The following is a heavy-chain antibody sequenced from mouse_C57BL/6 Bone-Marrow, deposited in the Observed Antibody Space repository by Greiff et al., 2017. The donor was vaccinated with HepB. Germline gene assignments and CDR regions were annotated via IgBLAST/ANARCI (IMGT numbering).Heavy chain of an antibody. CDR2: ISNGGGST. D-gene: IGHD2-14*01. CDR1: GFTFSDYY. V-gene: IGHV5-12*01. J-gene: IGHJ3*01. CDR3: ARRGTHGGFAY. Sequence: EVHLVESGGGLVQPGGSLKLSCAASGFTFSDYYMYWVRQTPEKRLEWVAYISNGGGSTYYPDTVKGRFTISRDNAKNTLYLQMSRLKSEDTAMYYCARRGTHGGFAYWGQGTLVTVSA.